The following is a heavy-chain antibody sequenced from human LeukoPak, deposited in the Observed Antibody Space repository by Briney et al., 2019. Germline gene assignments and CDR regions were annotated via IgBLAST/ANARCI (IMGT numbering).Heavy chain of an antibody. CDR1: GGSISSFDSH. CDR3: ARGRDAYKVGY. D-gene: IGHD5-24*01. J-gene: IGHJ4*02. Sequence: TSQTLSLTCTVSGGSISSFDSHWSWIRQHPGKDLEWIVCVYYSGSTYFNPSLKSRVTISVDTSKNQFSLNLSSVTAADTAAYYCARGRDAYKVGYWGQGTLVTVSS. V-gene: IGHV4-31*03. CDR2: VYYSGST.